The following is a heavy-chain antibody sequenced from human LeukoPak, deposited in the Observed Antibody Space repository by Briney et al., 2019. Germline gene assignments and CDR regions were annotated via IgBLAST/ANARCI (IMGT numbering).Heavy chain of an antibody. J-gene: IGHJ4*02. V-gene: IGHV3-66*01. D-gene: IGHD3-22*01. CDR2: IYSGGST. Sequence: PGGSLRLSCAASGFTVSSSYMSWVRQAPGKGLEWVSVIYSGGSTYYADSVKGRFTISRDNSKNTLYLQMNSLRAEDTAVYYCARDYYDSSGYYSWGQGTLVTVSS. CDR3: ARDYYDSSGYYS. CDR1: GFTVSSSY.